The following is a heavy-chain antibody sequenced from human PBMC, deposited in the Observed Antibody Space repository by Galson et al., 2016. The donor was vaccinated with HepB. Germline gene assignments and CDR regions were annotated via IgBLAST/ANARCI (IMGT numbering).Heavy chain of an antibody. CDR1: GSSIESSS. D-gene: IGHD3-10*01. V-gene: IGHV4-59*01. CDR2: IYHSATT. J-gene: IGHJ4*02. Sequence: SETLSLTCNVSGSSIESSSWTWVRQPPGKGLEWIAYIYHSATTSYNPSLKSRVTISVDESRNQFSLNLRAVTAADTALYFCASLHPLWHGLDFWGPGSLVTVSS. CDR3: ASLHPLWHGLDF.